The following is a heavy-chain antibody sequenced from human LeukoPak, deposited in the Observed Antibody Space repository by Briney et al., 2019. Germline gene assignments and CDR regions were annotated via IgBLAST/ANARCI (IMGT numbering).Heavy chain of an antibody. D-gene: IGHD3-10*01. V-gene: IGHV3-30*18. CDR2: ITYDGDTT. J-gene: IGHJ4*02. CDR3: VKEQGSGSYRTADY. CDR1: GFTFSSCG. Sequence: GRYLRLSCAASGFTFSSCGMHRVRQAPGKELEWVAVITYDGDTTYFEDSVKGRFTISRDTSKSTLYLQMNSLGAEDTAVYYCVKEQGSGSYRTADYWGQGTLVTVSS.